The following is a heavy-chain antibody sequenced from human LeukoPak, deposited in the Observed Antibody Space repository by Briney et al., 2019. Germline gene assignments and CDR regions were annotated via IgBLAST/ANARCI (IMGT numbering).Heavy chain of an antibody. CDR3: ARGPTDCSGGSCYYYYYYGMDV. CDR1: GGSFSGYY. J-gene: IGHJ6*02. V-gene: IGHV4-34*01. CDR2: INHSGST. D-gene: IGHD2-15*01. Sequence: SETLSLTCAVYGGSFSGYYWSWIRQPPGKGLEWIGEINHSGSTNYDPSLKSRVTISVDTSKNRFSLKLSSVTAADTAVYYCARGPTDCSGGSCYYYYYYGMDVWGQGTTVTVSS.